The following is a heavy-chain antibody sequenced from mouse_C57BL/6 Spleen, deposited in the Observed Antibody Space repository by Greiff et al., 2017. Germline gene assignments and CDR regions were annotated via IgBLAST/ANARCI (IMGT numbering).Heavy chain of an antibody. J-gene: IGHJ2*01. V-gene: IGHV1-80*01. CDR1: GYAFSSYW. CDR3: ARLGDYDAEFDY. D-gene: IGHD2-4*01. CDR2: IYPGDGDT. Sequence: QVQLQQSGAELVKPGASVKISCKASGYAFSSYWMNWVKQRPGKGLEWIGQIYPGDGDTNYNGKFKGKATLTADKSSSTAYMPLSSLTSEDSAVYFCARLGDYDAEFDYWGQGTTLTVSS.